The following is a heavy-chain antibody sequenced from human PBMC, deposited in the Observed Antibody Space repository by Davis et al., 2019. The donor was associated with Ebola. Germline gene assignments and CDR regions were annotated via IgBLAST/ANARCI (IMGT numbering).Heavy chain of an antibody. CDR2: IYTGDSDT. D-gene: IGHD2-8*02. CDR3: ASLRRTITGMDDAFDI. Sequence: PGGSLRLSCKDSGNSFTSHWIGWVRQMPGKGLEWIGIIYTGDSDTRYSPSFRGQVTISADKSIKTAFLQWSSLKASDTAMYYCASLRRTITGMDDAFDIWGQGTMVTVSS. J-gene: IGHJ3*02. CDR1: GNSFTSHW. V-gene: IGHV5-51*01.